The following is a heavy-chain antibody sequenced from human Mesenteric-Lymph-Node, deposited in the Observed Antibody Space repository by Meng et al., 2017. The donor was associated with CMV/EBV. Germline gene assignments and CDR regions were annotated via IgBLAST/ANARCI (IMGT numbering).Heavy chain of an antibody. J-gene: IGHJ4*02. Sequence: GSLRLSCAASGFTFSGYYWSWIRQPPGKGLEWIGEINHSGSTNYNPSLKSRVTISVDTSKNQFSLKLSSVTAADTAVYYCARGSPSSGWYRRGVRTPKAYYFDYWGQGTLVTVSS. CDR1: GFTFSGYY. CDR2: INHSGST. D-gene: IGHD6-19*01. V-gene: IGHV4-34*01. CDR3: ARGSPSSGWYRRGVRTPKAYYFDY.